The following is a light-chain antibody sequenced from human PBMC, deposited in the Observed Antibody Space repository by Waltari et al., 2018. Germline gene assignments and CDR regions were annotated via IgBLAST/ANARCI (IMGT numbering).Light chain of an antibody. J-gene: IGLJ3*02. CDR3: QTWDRASAV. CDR1: RLGNKY. V-gene: IGLV3-1*01. Sequence: SYELTQPPSVSVSPGQTARITCSGDRLGNKYVSWYQQKSGQSPVLVNYQHNRRPSGIPERFSGCNSGDTATLTISGTQAMDEADFFCQTWDRASAVFGGGTKLTVL. CDR2: QHN.